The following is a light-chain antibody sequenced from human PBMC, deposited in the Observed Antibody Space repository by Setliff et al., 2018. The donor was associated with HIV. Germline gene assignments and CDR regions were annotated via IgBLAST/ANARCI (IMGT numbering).Light chain of an antibody. CDR3: SSYTGTYSFL. V-gene: IGLV2-11*01. Sequence: QSVLAQPRSVSGSPGQSVTISCIGTNSDVGGYDYDSWYQQHPGKAPRLIIYDVSKRPSGVPDRFSGSTSANTASLTISGLQPEDEADYYCSSYTGTYSFLFGGGTKVTVL. CDR2: DVS. CDR1: NSDVGGYDY. J-gene: IGLJ2*01.